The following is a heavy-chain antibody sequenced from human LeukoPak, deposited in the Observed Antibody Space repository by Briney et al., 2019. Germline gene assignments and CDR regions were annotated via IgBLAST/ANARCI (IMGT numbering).Heavy chain of an antibody. D-gene: IGHD3-10*01. CDR2: IRYDGSNK. V-gene: IGHV3-30*02. Sequence: PGGSLRLSCAASGFTFSSYGMHWVRQAPGKGLEWVAFIRYDGSNKYYADSVKGRFTISRDNSKNTLYLQMNSLRAEDTAVYYCPKDFIWFGEDRQYYFDYWGQGTLVTVSS. J-gene: IGHJ4*02. CDR1: GFTFSSYG. CDR3: PKDFIWFGEDRQYYFDY.